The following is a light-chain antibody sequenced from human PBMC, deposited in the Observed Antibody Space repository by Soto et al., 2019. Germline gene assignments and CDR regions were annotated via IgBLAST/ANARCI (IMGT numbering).Light chain of an antibody. CDR3: QHYNSYPWT. CDR2: KAS. Sequence: DIQMTQSPSTLSASVGDRVTITCRASQSISVWLAWYQQKPGKAPELLIYKASVLESGVPSRFSGSGSGTEFTLTISSLQPDDLATYYCQHYNSYPWTFGQGTKMEIK. CDR1: QSISVW. V-gene: IGKV1-5*03. J-gene: IGKJ1*01.